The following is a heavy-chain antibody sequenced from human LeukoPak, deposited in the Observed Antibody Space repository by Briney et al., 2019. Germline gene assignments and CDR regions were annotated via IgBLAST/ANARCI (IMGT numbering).Heavy chain of an antibody. CDR3: ARDPTERESAFDI. CDR2: INAGNGNT. Sequence: GASVKVSCKASGYTFTSYAMHWVRQAPGQRLEWMGWINAGNGNTKYSQKFQGRVTITRGTAAIPAYMELSSLRSEDTAVYYCARDPTERESAFDIWGQGTMVTVSS. D-gene: IGHD1-1*01. V-gene: IGHV1-3*01. J-gene: IGHJ3*02. CDR1: GYTFTSYA.